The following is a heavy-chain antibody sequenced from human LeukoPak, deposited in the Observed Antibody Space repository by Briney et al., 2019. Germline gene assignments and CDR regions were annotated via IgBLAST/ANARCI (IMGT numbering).Heavy chain of an antibody. CDR3: AREWQQPGTDWFDP. Sequence: GASVKVSCKASGYTFTSYGISWVRQAPGQGLEWMGRISAYNGNTNYAQKLQGRVTMTTDTSTSTAYMELGSLRSDDTAVYYCAREWQQPGTDWFDPWGQGTLVTVSS. J-gene: IGHJ5*02. CDR2: ISAYNGNT. V-gene: IGHV1-18*01. CDR1: GYTFTSYG. D-gene: IGHD6-13*01.